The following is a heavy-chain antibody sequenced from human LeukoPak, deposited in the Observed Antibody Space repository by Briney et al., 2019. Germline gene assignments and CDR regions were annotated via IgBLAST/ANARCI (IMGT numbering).Heavy chain of an antibody. Sequence: PGGSLRLSCTPSGFTFSFYMMNWVRQAPGKGLEWVSSISTSSSHIYYADSLKGRFTVSRDNAKNSLYLQMNNLRAEDTAVYYCARDDNWNDKPFDLWGPGTLVTVSS. J-gene: IGHJ4*02. D-gene: IGHD1-20*01. CDR2: ISTSSSHI. CDR3: ARDDNWNDKPFDL. V-gene: IGHV3-21*01. CDR1: GFTFSFYM.